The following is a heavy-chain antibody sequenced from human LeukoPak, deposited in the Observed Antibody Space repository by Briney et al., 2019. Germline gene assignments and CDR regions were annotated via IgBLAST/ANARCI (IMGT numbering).Heavy chain of an antibody. J-gene: IGHJ6*02. D-gene: IGHD1-26*01. V-gene: IGHV4-59*01. CDR3: AGGRSNYYGMDV. CDR1: DGSINSYY. Sequence: SETLSLTCSVSDGSINSYYWNWIRRPPGKGLEWIGYIYYNGNTNYSPSLKSRVTMSVDTSKNLFSLKVSSVTAADTAVYYCAGGRSNYYGMDVWGQGTTVTVSS. CDR2: IYYNGNT.